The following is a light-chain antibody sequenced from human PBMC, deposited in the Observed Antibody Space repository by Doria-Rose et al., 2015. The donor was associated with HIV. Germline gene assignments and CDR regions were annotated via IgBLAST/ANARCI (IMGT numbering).Light chain of an antibody. CDR3: HQYGTSWT. CDR1: QSFSSTY. J-gene: IGKJ1*01. V-gene: IGKV3-20*01. CDR2: DRS. Sequence: EIVLTQSPGTLSLSPGERATLSCRASQSFSSTYLAWYQQKPGQAPSLLIYDRSTRATGIPDRFSASGSGTDFTLTINRLGPEDFALYYCHQYGTSWTFGQGTKVEI.